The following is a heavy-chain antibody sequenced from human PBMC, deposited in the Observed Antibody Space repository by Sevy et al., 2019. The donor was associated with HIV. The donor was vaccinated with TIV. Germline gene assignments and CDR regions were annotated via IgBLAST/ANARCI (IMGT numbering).Heavy chain of an antibody. J-gene: IGHJ4*02. CDR2: IWYDGSNK. Sequence: GGSLRLSCAASGFTFSSYGMHWVRQAPGKGLEWVAVIWYDGSNKYYADSVKGRFTISRDNSKNTLYLQMNSLRAEDTAVYYCAKPVRAAAGHFDYWGQGTLVTVSS. V-gene: IGHV3-33*06. D-gene: IGHD6-13*01. CDR1: GFTFSSYG. CDR3: AKPVRAAAGHFDY.